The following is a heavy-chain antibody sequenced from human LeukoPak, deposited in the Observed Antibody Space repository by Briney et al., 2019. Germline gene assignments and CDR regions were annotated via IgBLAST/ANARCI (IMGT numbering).Heavy chain of an antibody. CDR3: ARDSGWLRFHY. D-gene: IGHD5-12*01. CDR1: GFTFINDG. Sequence: GGSLRLSCAGYGFTFINDGMNWCGQPAGKGLEWVSGISPSGDITYYIDSVKGRFTISRDNSKNTFYLQMNSLRAEDTAVYYCARDSGWLRFHYWGQGTLVTVSS. V-gene: IGHV3-23*01. J-gene: IGHJ4*02. CDR2: ISPSGDIT.